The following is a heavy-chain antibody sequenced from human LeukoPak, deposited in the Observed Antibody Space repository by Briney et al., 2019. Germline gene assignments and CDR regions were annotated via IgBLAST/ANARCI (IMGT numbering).Heavy chain of an antibody. CDR3: AAWGSGVGATTGGLDY. Sequence: GGSLRLSCAASGFTFDDYTMHWVRQAPGKGLEWVSLISWDGGSTYYADSVKGRFTISRDNSKNSLYLQMNSLRTEDTALYYCAAWGSGVGATTGGLDYWGQGTLVTVSS. V-gene: IGHV3-43*01. D-gene: IGHD1-26*01. J-gene: IGHJ4*02. CDR1: GFTFDDYT. CDR2: ISWDGGST.